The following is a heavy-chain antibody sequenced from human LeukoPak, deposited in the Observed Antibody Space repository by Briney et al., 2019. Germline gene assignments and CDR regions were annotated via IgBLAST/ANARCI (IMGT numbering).Heavy chain of an antibody. J-gene: IGHJ4*02. V-gene: IGHV3-23*01. Sequence: PGGSLRLSCAASGFTFSSYWMSWVRQAPGKGLAWVSAISDSGDRTQYADSVKGRFTISRDNSQNTLYLQMNSLRAEDTAVYYCAKGSSNWRNYYYFDYWGQGTLVTVSS. CDR2: ISDSGDRT. D-gene: IGHD6-13*01. CDR3: AKGSSNWRNYYYFDY. CDR1: GFTFSSYW.